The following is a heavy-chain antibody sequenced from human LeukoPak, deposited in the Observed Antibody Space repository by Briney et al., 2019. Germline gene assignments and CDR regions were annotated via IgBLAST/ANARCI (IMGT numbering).Heavy chain of an antibody. CDR2: ISSRGSMI. V-gene: IGHV3-48*03. CDR1: EFTFSSYE. CDR3: AKDKFSVAVVADRLKWFDP. J-gene: IGHJ5*02. Sequence: GGSLRLSCAASEFTFSSYEMNWVRRAPGKGLEWVSYISSRGSMIYYADSVKGRFTISRDNTKNSLYLQMNSLRADDTAVYYCAKDKFSVAVVADRLKWFDPWGQGTLVTVSS. D-gene: IGHD2-15*01.